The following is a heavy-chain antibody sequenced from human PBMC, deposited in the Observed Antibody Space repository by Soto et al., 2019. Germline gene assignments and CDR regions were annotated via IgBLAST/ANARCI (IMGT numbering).Heavy chain of an antibody. CDR1: GFSLSTSGVG. CDR3: AHRPSYCSGGSCYSGFDY. CDR2: IYWDDDK. Sequence: QITLKESGPTLVKPTQTLTLTCTFSGFSLSTSGVGVGWIRQPPGKALEWLALIYWDDDKRYSPSLKSRLTSTKDTSKNQVDLTITNMNPVDTATYYCAHRPSYCSGGSCYSGFDYWGQGTLVTVSS. V-gene: IGHV2-5*02. D-gene: IGHD2-15*01. J-gene: IGHJ4*02.